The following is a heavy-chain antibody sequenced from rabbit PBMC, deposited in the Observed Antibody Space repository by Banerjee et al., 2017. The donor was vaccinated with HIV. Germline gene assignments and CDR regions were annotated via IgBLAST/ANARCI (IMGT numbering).Heavy chain of an antibody. V-gene: IGHV1S45*01. CDR3: ARYDSSSGYSL. CDR2: IYTGSSGST. Sequence: EESGGDLVKPEGSLTLTCKASGFDFSSSYWICWVRQAPGKGLELIACIYTGSSGSTNYASWAKGRFTISKTSSTTVTLQMTSLTAADTATYFCARYDSSSGYSLWGQGTLVTVS. CDR1: GFDFSSSYW. D-gene: IGHD1-1*01. J-gene: IGHJ3*01.